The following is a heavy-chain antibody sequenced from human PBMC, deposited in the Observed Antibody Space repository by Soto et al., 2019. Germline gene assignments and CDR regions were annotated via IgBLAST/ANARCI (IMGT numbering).Heavy chain of an antibody. CDR1: GFSFVNYA. J-gene: IGHJ3*02. D-gene: IGHD3-3*01. CDR2: LSGSGTST. V-gene: IGHV3-23*01. Sequence: GGSLRLSCAASGFSFVNYAMNWVRQAPGKGLEWVSGLSGSGTSTYYADSVKGRFTISRDNSRDTLFLQMNSLKTEDTAVYYCTTDEIAYYDFWSGYYTAFGIWGQGTMVTVSS. CDR3: TTDEIAYYDFWSGYYTAFGI.